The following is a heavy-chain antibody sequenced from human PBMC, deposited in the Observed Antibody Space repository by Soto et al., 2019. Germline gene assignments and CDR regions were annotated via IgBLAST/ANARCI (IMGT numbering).Heavy chain of an antibody. J-gene: IGHJ6*02. CDR1: GFTFSDNA. CDR2: ISDDGDAT. CDR3: AKSLSTAVNYGMDV. V-gene: IGHV3-23*01. Sequence: GGSLRLSCGASGFTFSDNAMTWVRQAPGKGLEWVSSISDDGDATYYADSVKGRFTISRDNSKNTLFLQMNSLGAEDTAVYYCAKSLSTAVNYGMDVWGQGTSVTVPS. D-gene: IGHD2-2*01.